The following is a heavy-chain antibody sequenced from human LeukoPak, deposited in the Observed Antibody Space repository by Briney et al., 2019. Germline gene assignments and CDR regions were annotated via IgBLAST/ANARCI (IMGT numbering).Heavy chain of an antibody. Sequence: SETPFLTCTLSGGSVSSSSFYWGWIRQPPGKGLECIGTIYYSGITYYSSSLKSRVTISVDTSKNQFSLKLSSVTAADTAVYFCARSGPAAGRPDAFDIWGQGTLVTVSS. V-gene: IGHV4-39*07. CDR2: IYYSGIT. CDR3: ARSGPAAGRPDAFDI. D-gene: IGHD2-2*01. CDR1: GGSVSSSSFY. J-gene: IGHJ3*02.